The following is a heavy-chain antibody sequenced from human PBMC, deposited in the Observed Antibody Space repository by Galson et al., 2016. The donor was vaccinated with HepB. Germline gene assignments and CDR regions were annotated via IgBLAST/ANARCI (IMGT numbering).Heavy chain of an antibody. CDR3: ARDVGDYYGSGSFRFDY. D-gene: IGHD3-10*01. V-gene: IGHV1-18*01. Sequence: SVKASCKASGFIFTSYAFTWVRQAPGQGLEWMGWVSAYNDVTNYAQRFQGRVSMTTDTATSTAYMELRGLRFDDTALYYCARDVGDYYGSGSFRFDYWGQGTLVTVSS. CDR2: VSAYNDVT. CDR1: GFIFTSYA. J-gene: IGHJ4*02.